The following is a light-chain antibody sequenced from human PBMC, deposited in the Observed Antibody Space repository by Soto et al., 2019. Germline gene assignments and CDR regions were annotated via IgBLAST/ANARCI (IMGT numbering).Light chain of an antibody. J-gene: IGKJ1*01. CDR3: QQYYTYPLA. V-gene: IGKV1-8*01. Sequence: AIRMTQSPSSISAFTGDRVTITCRASQPISTYLAWYQQKPGTAPTLLIYAASTLQSGVPSRFSGSGSGTDFTLTISCLQSEDFATYFCQQYYTYPLAFGQGTKLEIK. CDR1: QPISTY. CDR2: AAS.